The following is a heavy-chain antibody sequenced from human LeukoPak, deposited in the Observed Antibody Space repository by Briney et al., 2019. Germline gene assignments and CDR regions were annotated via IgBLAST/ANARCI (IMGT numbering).Heavy chain of an antibody. Sequence: GGSLRLSCAASGFAFSVYSMKWVRQAPGKGLEWVSYISSSSSTIYYADSVKGRFTISRDNAKNSLSLQMNSLRAEGMVVCYCARDPPYCSGGSCYSDYWGQGTLVTVSS. D-gene: IGHD2-15*01. CDR3: ARDPPYCSGGSCYSDY. CDR1: GFAFSVYS. V-gene: IGHV3-48*01. J-gene: IGHJ4*02. CDR2: ISSSSSTI.